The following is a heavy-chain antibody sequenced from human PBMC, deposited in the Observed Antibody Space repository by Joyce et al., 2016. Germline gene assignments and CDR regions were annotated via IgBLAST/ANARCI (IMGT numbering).Heavy chain of an antibody. D-gene: IGHD3-3*01. Sequence: QVHLVESGGGVVQPGTSLRLSCAASGFIFSNYAIHGVRQAPGKGREWVAVISYDGSHQYYIDSVKGRCSIARENAKNTLYLQMNSLRRDDTAVYCCAKIEAGGGRRSAYDSLMDVWGRGTTIIVSS. CDR3: AKIEAGGGRRSAYDSLMDV. CDR1: GFIFSNYA. J-gene: IGHJ6*02. V-gene: IGHV3-30*18. CDR2: ISYDGSHQ.